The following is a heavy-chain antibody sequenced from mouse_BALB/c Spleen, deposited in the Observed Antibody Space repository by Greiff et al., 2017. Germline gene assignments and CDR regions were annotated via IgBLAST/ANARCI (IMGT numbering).Heavy chain of an antibody. CDR1: GFTFSDYY. CDR3: ARAPFTTARGDYAMDY. CDR2: ISDGGSYT. V-gene: IGHV5-4*02. D-gene: IGHD1-2*01. Sequence: DVMLVESGGGLVKPGGSLKLSCAASGFTFSDYYMYWVRQTPEKRLEWVATISDGGSYTYYPDSVKGRFTISRDNAKNNLYLQMSSLKSEDTAMYYCARAPFTTARGDYAMDYWGQGTSVTVSS. J-gene: IGHJ4*01.